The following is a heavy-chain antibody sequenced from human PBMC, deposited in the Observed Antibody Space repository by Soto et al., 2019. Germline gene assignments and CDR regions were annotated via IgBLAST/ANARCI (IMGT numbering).Heavy chain of an antibody. CDR2: IYYTGST. J-gene: IGHJ6*02. CDR3: ARGSSSYYDYGMDV. V-gene: IGHV4-61*01. Sequence: SETLSLTCTVSGGSVSSESHYWSWIRQTPGKGLEWIGYIYYTGSTNYNPSLKGRVTMSVDTSRDQVSLRLRSVTRADTAVYYCARGSSSYYDYGMDVWGQGTTVTVSS. D-gene: IGHD6-6*01. CDR1: GGSVSSESHY.